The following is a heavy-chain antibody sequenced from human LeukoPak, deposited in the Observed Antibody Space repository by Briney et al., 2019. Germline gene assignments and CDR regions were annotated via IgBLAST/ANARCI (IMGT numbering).Heavy chain of an antibody. D-gene: IGHD5-18*01. CDR2: INPNSGGT. J-gene: IGHJ4*02. V-gene: IGHV1-2*02. CDR3: ARAMVEIDY. CDR1: GYTFTVYY. Sequence: ASVKVSCTPSGYTFTVYYMHWVRQAPGQGLEWMGWINPNSGGTNYAQKFQGRVTMTRVTSISTAYMELSRLRSDDTAVYYCARAMVEIDYWGQGTLVTVSS.